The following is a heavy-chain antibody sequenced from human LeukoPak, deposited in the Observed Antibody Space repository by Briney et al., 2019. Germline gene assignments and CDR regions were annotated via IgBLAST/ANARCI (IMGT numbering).Heavy chain of an antibody. J-gene: IGHJ3*01. CDR3: ARDLQTGLAFDA. D-gene: IGHD7-27*01. CDR1: AFTFSSYS. Sequence: GGSLRLSCAASAFTFSSYSMNWVRQAPGKALEWVSSISGSGRLIWYAGSVKGRFTISRDNAANSLFLQMNSLRVEDTAVYYCARDLQTGLAFDAWGQGTVVSVSS. CDR2: ISGSGRLI. V-gene: IGHV3-21*01.